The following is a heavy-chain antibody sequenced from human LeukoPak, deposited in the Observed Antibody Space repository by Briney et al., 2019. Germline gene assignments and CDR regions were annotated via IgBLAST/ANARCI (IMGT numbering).Heavy chain of an antibody. CDR3: ARDPTQWLRYGHFDY. Sequence: GGSLRLSCAGSGFTFSSSAMNWVRQAPGKGLEWVSSINNVASHIYYADSVKGRFTISRGNAKNSLYLQMNSLRAEDTAVYYCARDPTQWLRYGHFDYWGQGTLVTVSS. J-gene: IGHJ4*02. CDR1: GFTFSSSA. V-gene: IGHV3-21*01. CDR2: INNVASHI. D-gene: IGHD5-12*01.